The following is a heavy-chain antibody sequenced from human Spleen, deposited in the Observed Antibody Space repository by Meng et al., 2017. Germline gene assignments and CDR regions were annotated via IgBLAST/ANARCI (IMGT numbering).Heavy chain of an antibody. CDR3: ARFVYYDSRGSGNYFDY. Sequence: GESLKISCAASEFTFSTYEMNWVRQAPGKGLEWVSYMSSSGSTIYYADSVKGRFTISRDNAKNSLYLQMNSLRAEDTAVYYCARFVYYDSRGSGNYFDYWGRGTLVTVSS. J-gene: IGHJ4*02. CDR1: EFTFSTYE. D-gene: IGHD3-22*01. V-gene: IGHV3-48*03. CDR2: MSSSGSTI.